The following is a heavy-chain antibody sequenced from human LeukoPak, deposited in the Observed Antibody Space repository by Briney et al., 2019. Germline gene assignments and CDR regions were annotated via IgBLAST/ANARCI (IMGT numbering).Heavy chain of an antibody. Sequence: GRSLRLSCAASGFSFSNYAMHWVRQAPGKGLEWVTFTSSDGSDKYYADSVKGRFTISRDNSKNTLYLQMNSLRAEDTAVYYCARTPRWIQYNYFDYWGQGALVTVSS. CDR3: ARTPRWIQYNYFDY. V-gene: IGHV3-30*01. J-gene: IGHJ4*02. CDR1: GFSFSNYA. CDR2: TSSDGSDK. D-gene: IGHD5-24*01.